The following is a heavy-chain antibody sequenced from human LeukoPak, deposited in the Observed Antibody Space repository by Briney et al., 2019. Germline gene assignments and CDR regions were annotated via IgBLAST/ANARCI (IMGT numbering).Heavy chain of an antibody. CDR2: IYYSGST. Sequence: TSETLSLTGTVSGGSISSYYWSWIRQPPGKGLEWIGYIYYSGSTNYNPSLKSRVTISVDTSKNQFSLKLSSVTAADTAVYYCARSYDSSGYYYGWFDPWGQGTLVTVSS. V-gene: IGHV4-59*13. D-gene: IGHD3-22*01. J-gene: IGHJ5*02. CDR1: GGSISSYY. CDR3: ARSYDSSGYYYGWFDP.